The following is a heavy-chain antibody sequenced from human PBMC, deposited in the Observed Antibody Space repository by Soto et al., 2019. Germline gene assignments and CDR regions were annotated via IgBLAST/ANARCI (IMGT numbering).Heavy chain of an antibody. CDR3: AREGRYSSGCIDY. J-gene: IGHJ4*02. CDR1: GFTFSSYA. CDR2: ISYDGSNK. Sequence: QVQLVESGGGVVQPGRSLRLSCAASGFTFSSYAMHWVRQAPGKGLEWVAVISYDGSNKYYADSVKGRFTISRDNSKKTLYLQMNSLRAEDTAVYYCAREGRYSSGCIDYWGQGTLVTVSS. D-gene: IGHD6-19*01. V-gene: IGHV3-30-3*01.